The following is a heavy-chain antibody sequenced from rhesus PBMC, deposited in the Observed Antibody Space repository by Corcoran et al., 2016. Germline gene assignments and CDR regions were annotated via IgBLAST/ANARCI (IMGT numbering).Heavy chain of an antibody. CDR2: IVPRDSDT. CDR1: GYSFTSYW. V-gene: IGHV5-20*02. D-gene: IGHD3-40*01. Sequence: EVQLVQSGAEVKRPGESLKISCKTSGYSFTSYWISWVRQMPGKGLEWMGAIVPRDSDTPYSTSFQGQVTSAADKSISTAYLQWSSRKASDTATYYCAMSLRSLDYWGQGVLVTVSS. CDR3: AMSLRSLDY. J-gene: IGHJ4*01.